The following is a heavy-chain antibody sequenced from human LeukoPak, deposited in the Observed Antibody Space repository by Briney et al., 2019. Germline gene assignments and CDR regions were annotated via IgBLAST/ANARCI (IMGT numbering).Heavy chain of an antibody. D-gene: IGHD1-20*01. CDR3: ARAAGYNWNDGYAFDI. CDR1: GFTVSSYA. CDR2: ISSSSSYI. V-gene: IGHV3-21*01. J-gene: IGHJ3*02. Sequence: PGGSLRLSCAAPGFTVSSYAMSWVRQAPGKGLEWVSSISSSSSYIYYADSVKGRFTISRDNAENSLYLQMNGLRAEDTAVYYCARAAGYNWNDGYAFDIWGQGTMVTVSS.